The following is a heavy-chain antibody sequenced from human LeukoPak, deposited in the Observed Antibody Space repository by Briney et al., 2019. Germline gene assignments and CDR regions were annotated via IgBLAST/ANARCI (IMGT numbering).Heavy chain of an antibody. V-gene: IGHV3-64*01. D-gene: IGHD3-22*01. Sequence: PGGSLRLSCAASGFTFSSYAMSWVRQAPGKGLEYVSAISSNGGSTYYANSVKGRFTISRDNSKNTLYLQMGSLIAEDMAVYYCARAAMIAHLFDYWGQGTLVTVSS. CDR1: GFTFSSYA. CDR2: ISSNGGST. CDR3: ARAAMIAHLFDY. J-gene: IGHJ4*02.